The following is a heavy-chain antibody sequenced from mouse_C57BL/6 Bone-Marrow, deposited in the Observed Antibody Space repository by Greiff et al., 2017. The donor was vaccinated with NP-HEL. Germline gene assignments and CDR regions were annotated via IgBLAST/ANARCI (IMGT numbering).Heavy chain of an antibody. D-gene: IGHD1-2*01. V-gene: IGHV1-82*01. CDR1: GYAFSSSW. CDR2: IYPGDGDT. J-gene: IGHJ4*01. Sequence: QVQLQQSGPELVKPGASVKISCKASGYAFSSSWMNWVKQRPGKGLEWIGRIYPGDGDTNYNGKFKGKATLTADKSSSTAYMQLSSLTSEDSAVYFCAAHGSDSFYYAMDYWGQGTSVTVSS. CDR3: AAHGSDSFYYAMDY.